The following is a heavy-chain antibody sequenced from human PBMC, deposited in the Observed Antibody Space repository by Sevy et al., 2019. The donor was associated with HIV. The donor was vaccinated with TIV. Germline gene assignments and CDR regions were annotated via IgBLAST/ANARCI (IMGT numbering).Heavy chain of an antibody. J-gene: IGHJ4*02. D-gene: IGHD6-19*01. CDR2: IKQDGSQK. CDR1: GITFSESL. Sequence: GGSLRLSCASSGITFSESLMSWVRQAPGKGLEWVASIKQDGSQKYHVDSVKGRFSISRDNAKNSLYLQMNSLRGDDTALYYCARVFSGSAPGFDYWGQGTLVTVSS. V-gene: IGHV3-7*01. CDR3: ARVFSGSAPGFDY.